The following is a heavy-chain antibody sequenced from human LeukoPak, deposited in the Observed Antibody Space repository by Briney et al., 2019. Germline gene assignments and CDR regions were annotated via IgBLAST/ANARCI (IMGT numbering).Heavy chain of an antibody. CDR3: ARSDFGDYEGRYMDV. V-gene: IGHV4-34*01. J-gene: IGHJ6*03. Sequence: SETLSLTCTVSGGSISTYYWSWIRLPPGKGLEWIGEINHNGKTNYNPSLKSRVTISVDTSKTQFSLNLRSVTAADTAVYYCARSDFGDYEGRYMDVWGKGTTVTVSS. D-gene: IGHD4-17*01. CDR1: GGSISTYY. CDR2: INHNGKT.